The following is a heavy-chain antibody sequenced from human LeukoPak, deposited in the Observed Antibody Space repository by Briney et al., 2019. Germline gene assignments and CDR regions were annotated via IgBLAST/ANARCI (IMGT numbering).Heavy chain of an antibody. D-gene: IGHD6-19*01. J-gene: IGHJ4*02. CDR3: ASDHTVPGFVFDS. V-gene: IGHV3-7*01. CDR1: GFTFSDFW. Sequence: GGSLRLSCAASGFTFSDFWMNWARQAPGKGLEWVANINQVGSEKFYVDSVKGRFTISRDNGQNSMYLQMNSLRAEDTAVYYCASDHTVPGFVFDSWGQGALVTVSS. CDR2: INQVGSEK.